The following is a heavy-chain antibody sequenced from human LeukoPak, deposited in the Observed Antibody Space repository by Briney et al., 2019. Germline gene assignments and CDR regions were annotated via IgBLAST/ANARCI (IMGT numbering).Heavy chain of an antibody. CDR3: ARTFGAKTIFYSGYGWGVWDV. J-gene: IGHJ6*04. V-gene: IGHV4-39*01. D-gene: IGHD5-12*01. Sequence: SETLSLTCTVSGGSISSSSYYWGWIRQPPGKGLEWIGSIYYSGSTYYNPSLKSRVTISVDTSKNQFSLKLSSVTAADTAVYYCARTFGAKTIFYSGYGWGVWDVWGKGTTVTISS. CDR2: IYYSGST. CDR1: GGSISSSSYY.